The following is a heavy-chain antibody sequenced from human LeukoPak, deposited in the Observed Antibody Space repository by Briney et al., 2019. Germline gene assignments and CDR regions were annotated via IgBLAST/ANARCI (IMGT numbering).Heavy chain of an antibody. CDR3: AKASTTVTAYFDY. Sequence: PGRSLRLSCAASGFTFSSYAMHWVRQAPGKGLEWVAVISYDGSNKYYADSVKGRFTISRDNSKNTLYLQMNSLRAEDTAVYYCAKASTTVTAYFDYWGQGTLVTVSS. CDR2: ISYDGSNK. CDR1: GFTFSSYA. V-gene: IGHV3-30-3*01. J-gene: IGHJ4*02. D-gene: IGHD4-17*01.